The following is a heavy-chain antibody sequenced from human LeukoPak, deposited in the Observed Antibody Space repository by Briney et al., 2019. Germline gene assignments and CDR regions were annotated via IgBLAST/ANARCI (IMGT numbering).Heavy chain of an antibody. Sequence: PSQTLSLTCLVSGGSISGSHWSWIRQPPGKGLEWTGYIHYTGSTDYNPSLRSRVTLSIDMSKNQFSLRLSSVTAADTAVYYCARTGGDCSSGLCYYAMDVWGQGTTVTVS. CDR2: IHYTGST. CDR1: GGSISGSH. V-gene: IGHV4-59*01. J-gene: IGHJ6*02. CDR3: ARTGGDCSSGLCYYAMDV. D-gene: IGHD2-21*02.